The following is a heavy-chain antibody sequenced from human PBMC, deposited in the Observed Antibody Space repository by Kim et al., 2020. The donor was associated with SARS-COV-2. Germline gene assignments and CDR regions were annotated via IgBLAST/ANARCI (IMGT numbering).Heavy chain of an antibody. Sequence: SETLSLTCAVSGGSISSSNWLSWVRQPPGKGLECIWEIYHSGSTNYNPSLKSRVTISVDKSKNQFSLKLSSVTAADTAVYYCAILTTVTTPAGYSGQGTLVAVSS. CDR2: IYHSGST. V-gene: IGHV4-4*02. J-gene: IGHJ4*02. CDR3: AILTTVTTPAGY. D-gene: IGHD4-17*01. CDR1: GGSISSSNW.